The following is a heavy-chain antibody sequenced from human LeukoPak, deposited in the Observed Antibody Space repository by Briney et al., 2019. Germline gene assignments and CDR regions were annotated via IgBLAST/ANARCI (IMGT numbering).Heavy chain of an antibody. CDR1: GYSISSGYY. J-gene: IGHJ5*02. V-gene: IGHV4-38-2*02. Sequence: LETLSLTCTVSGYSISSGYYWGWIRQPPGKGLEWIGSIYHSGSTYYNPSLKSRVTISVDTSKNQFSLKLSSVTAADTAVYYCARVLSCGGDRYPSWFDPWGQGTLDTVSS. CDR3: ARVLSCGGDRYPSWFDP. CDR2: IYHSGST. D-gene: IGHD2-21*01.